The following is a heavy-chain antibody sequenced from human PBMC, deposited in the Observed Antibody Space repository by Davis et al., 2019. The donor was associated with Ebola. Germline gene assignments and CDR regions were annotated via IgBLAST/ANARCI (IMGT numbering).Heavy chain of an antibody. Sequence: GESLKISCAASGFIFSSHWMTWVRQSPGKGLEWVANIKQDGSEKYYVDSVKGRFTISRDNAKNSLYLQMNSLRGEDTAVYYYASRPADTFYYGVFDYWGQGALVTVSS. CDR1: GFIFSSHW. CDR3: ASRPADTFYYGVFDY. V-gene: IGHV3-7*03. CDR2: IKQDGSEK. D-gene: IGHD3-3*01. J-gene: IGHJ4*02.